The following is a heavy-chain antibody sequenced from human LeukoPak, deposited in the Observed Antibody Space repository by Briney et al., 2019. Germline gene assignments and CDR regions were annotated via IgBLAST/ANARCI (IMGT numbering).Heavy chain of an antibody. Sequence: ASVKVSCKASGYTFTSYYMHWVRQAPGQGLEWMGWINPNSGGTNYAQKFQGRVTMTRDTSISTAYMELSRLRSDDTAVYYCARAMSLSSSWYYFDYWGQGTLVTVSS. CDR3: ARAMSLSSSWYYFDY. D-gene: IGHD6-13*01. CDR1: GYTFTSYY. V-gene: IGHV1-2*02. J-gene: IGHJ4*02. CDR2: INPNSGGT.